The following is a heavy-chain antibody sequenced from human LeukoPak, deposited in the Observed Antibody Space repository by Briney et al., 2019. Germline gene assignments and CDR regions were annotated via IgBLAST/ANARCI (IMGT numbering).Heavy chain of an antibody. CDR2: ISTRSNYI. Sequence: GGSLRLSCAASGFTFNSYDMNWVRQAPGKGLEWVSSISTRSNYIYYADSVKGRFTISRDNAKDSLYLRMNSLRAEDTAVYYCARDYPSVAIRNSGSDVWGQGTTVTVSS. CDR3: ARDYPSVAIRNSGSDV. V-gene: IGHV3-21*01. J-gene: IGHJ6*02. CDR1: GFTFNSYD. D-gene: IGHD3-22*01.